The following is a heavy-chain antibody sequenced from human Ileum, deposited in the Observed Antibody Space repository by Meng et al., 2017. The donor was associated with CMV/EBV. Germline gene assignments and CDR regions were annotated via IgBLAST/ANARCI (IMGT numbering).Heavy chain of an antibody. J-gene: IGHJ4*02. D-gene: IGHD1-14*01. CDR2: ISGSSGST. CDR3: AKDGWYNNSPYYFDY. Sequence: GESLKISCAASGFIFSSYAISWVRQAPGKGLEWVSGISGSSGSTYYVDSVKGRFTVSRDNSKKTLHLQMNSLRAEDTAIYYCAKDGWYNNSPYYFDYWGQGTLVTVSS. CDR1: GFIFSSYA. V-gene: IGHV3-23*01.